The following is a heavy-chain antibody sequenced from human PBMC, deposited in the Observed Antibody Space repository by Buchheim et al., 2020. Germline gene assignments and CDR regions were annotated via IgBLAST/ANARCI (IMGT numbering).Heavy chain of an antibody. CDR1: GYTFSGYY. Sequence: QVQLVQSGAEVKNPGASVKVSCKASGYTFSGYYMHWVRQAPGQGLEWMGWINPNSGSTNYARKFQDRVIMTRDTSTTTACMEMSRLRSDDTAVYYCARVLSGRDGWEYHFDFWGQGTL. J-gene: IGHJ4*02. CDR2: INPNSGST. D-gene: IGHD6-19*01. CDR3: ARVLSGRDGWEYHFDF. V-gene: IGHV1-2*02.